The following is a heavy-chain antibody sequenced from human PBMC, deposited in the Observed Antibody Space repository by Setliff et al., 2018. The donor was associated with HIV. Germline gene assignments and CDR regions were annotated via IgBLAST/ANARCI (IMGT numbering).Heavy chain of an antibody. CDR3: AREGQVVVTAKGFDY. J-gene: IGHJ4*02. CDR2: IIPGFGTA. CDR1: GGSFGTYV. Sequence: SVKVSCKASGGSFGTYVISWVRQAPGQGLEWMGGIIPGFGTAKYAQKFQGRVTMTRDTSTSTVYMELSSLRSEDTAVYYCAREGQVVVTAKGFDYWGLGTRVTVSS. D-gene: IGHD2-15*01. V-gene: IGHV1-69*05.